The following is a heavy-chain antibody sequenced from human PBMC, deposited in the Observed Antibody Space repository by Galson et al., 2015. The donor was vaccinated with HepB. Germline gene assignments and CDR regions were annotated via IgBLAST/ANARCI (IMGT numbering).Heavy chain of an antibody. J-gene: IGHJ4*02. CDR3: ARSLGLVGPYFDN. V-gene: IGHV2-5*01. CDR2: IYWSDDK. CDR1: GFSLRTSAVG. D-gene: IGHD2-8*02. Sequence: PALVKPTQTLTLTCTFSGFSLRTSAVGVGWVRQSPGKALEWLALIYWSDDKHYSPSLRSRLTITKDTSKNQVVLTMTNLDPMDTATYFCARSLGLVGPYFDNLGQGTLVTVSS.